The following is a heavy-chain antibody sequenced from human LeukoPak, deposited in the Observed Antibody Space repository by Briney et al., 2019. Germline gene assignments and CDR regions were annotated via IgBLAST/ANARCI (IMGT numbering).Heavy chain of an antibody. CDR1: GGTFSSYA. D-gene: IGHD5-18*01. J-gene: IGHJ4*02. CDR2: IIPIFGTA. Sequence: SVKVSCKASGGTFSSYAISWVRQAPGQGLEWMGGIIPIFGTANYAQKFQGRVTITADESTSTAYMELSSLRSEDTAVYYCARGNFGYSYADRWDYFDYWGQGTLVTVSS. CDR3: ARGNFGYSYADRWDYFDY. V-gene: IGHV1-69*13.